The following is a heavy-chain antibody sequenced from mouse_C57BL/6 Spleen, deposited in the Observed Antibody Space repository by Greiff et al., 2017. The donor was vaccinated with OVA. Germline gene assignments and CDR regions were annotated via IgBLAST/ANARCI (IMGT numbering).Heavy chain of an antibody. V-gene: IGHV5-9*01. CDR2: ISGGGGNT. CDR3: ARPHGFLFDY. J-gene: IGHJ2*01. CDR1: GFTFSSYT. D-gene: IGHD2-2*01. Sequence: VQLVESGGGLVKPGGSLKLSCAASGFTFSSYTMSWVRQTPEKRLEWVATISGGGGNTYYPDSVKGRFTLSRDNAKNTLYRQMSSLRSENTALYYCARPHGFLFDYWGQGTTLTVSS.